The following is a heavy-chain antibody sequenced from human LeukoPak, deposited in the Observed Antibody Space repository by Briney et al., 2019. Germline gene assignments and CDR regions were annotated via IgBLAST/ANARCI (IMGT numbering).Heavy chain of an antibody. Sequence: ASVKVSCKASGYTFTSYGISWVRQAPGQGLEWMGWISAYNGNTNYAQKLQVRVTMTTDTSTSTAYMELRSLRSDDTAVYYCARGYSSGWYYNWFDPWGQGTLVTVSS. J-gene: IGHJ5*02. CDR2: ISAYNGNT. CDR1: GYTFTSYG. CDR3: ARGYSSGWYYNWFDP. D-gene: IGHD6-19*01. V-gene: IGHV1-18*01.